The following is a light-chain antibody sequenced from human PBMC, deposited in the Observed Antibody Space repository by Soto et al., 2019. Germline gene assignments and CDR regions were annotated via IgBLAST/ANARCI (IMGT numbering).Light chain of an antibody. CDR2: EVS. Sequence: QSVLTXPASVSGSPGQSXTXXXTXXXXXXGGYNYVSWYQQHPGKAPKLMIYEVSNRPSGVSNRFSGSKSGNTASLTISGLQAEDEADYYCSSYTSSSTLAVFGGGTKLTVL. J-gene: IGLJ2*01. CDR3: SSYTSSSTLAV. V-gene: IGLV2-14*01. CDR1: XXXXGGYNY.